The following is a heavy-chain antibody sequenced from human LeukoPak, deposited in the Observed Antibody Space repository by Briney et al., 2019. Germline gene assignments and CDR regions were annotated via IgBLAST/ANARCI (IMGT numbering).Heavy chain of an antibody. J-gene: IGHJ3*02. Sequence: SETLSLTCAVYGGSFSGYYWSWIRQPPGKGLEWIGEINHSGSTNYNPSLKSRVTISVDTSKNQFSLKLSSVTAADTAVYYCARHGYSSGWYQPKRGSTRDAFDIWGQGTMVTVSS. CDR1: GGSFSGYY. D-gene: IGHD6-19*01. V-gene: IGHV4-34*01. CDR2: INHSGST. CDR3: ARHGYSSGWYQPKRGSTRDAFDI.